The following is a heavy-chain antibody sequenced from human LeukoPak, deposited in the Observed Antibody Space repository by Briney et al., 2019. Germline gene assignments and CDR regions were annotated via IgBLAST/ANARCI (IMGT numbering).Heavy chain of an antibody. D-gene: IGHD3-10*01. CDR1: GGTFSSYA. Sequence: GASVKVSCKASGGTFSSYAISWVRQAPGQGLEWMGGIIPIFGTANYAQKFQGRVTITADEPTSTAYMELSSLRSEDTAVYYCATYYGSGSYSYYYYYMDVWGKGTTVTISS. CDR3: ATYYGSGSYSYYYYYMDV. J-gene: IGHJ6*03. CDR2: IIPIFGTA. V-gene: IGHV1-69*13.